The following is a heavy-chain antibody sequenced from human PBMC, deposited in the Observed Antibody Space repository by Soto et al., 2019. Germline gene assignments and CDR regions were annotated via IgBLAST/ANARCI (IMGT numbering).Heavy chain of an antibody. CDR1: GFIFRNYA. D-gene: IGHD1-26*01. V-gene: IGHV3-30-3*01. J-gene: IGHJ1*01. CDR2: ISYDGIKN. CDR3: ARDKTGNGSYLGY. Sequence: QVQLVESEGGVVQPGRSLRLSCAASGFIFRNYAMHWVRQAPGKGLEWVALISYDGIKNYYADSVKGRITISRDNSNNTLYLHMSSLRAEDTAVYYCARDKTGNGSYLGYWGQGTLVTVSS.